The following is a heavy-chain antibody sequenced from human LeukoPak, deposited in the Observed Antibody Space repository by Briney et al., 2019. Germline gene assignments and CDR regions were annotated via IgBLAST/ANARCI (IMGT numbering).Heavy chain of an antibody. CDR2: IYYSGGT. Sequence: PSETLSLTCTVSVASISSYYWTWIRKPPGKGLEWIGYIYYSGGTNYNPSLKSRVTISVDTSKNQFSLKLSSVTAADTAVYYCARQSGGVGTKVDYWGQGTLVTVSS. D-gene: IGHD3-16*01. V-gene: IGHV4-59*08. CDR1: VASISSYY. J-gene: IGHJ4*02. CDR3: ARQSGGVGTKVDY.